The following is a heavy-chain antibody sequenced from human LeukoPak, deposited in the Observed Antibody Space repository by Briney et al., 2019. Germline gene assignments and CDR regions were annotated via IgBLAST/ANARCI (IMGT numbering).Heavy chain of an antibody. CDR1: GLTFAGYA. D-gene: IGHD3-10*01. CDR3: AKEEGSSRSHHPWDPFDI. Sequence: PGGSLRLSCAASGLTFAGYAVTWVRQGPGKGLEWVSTISGSGSSTYYADSVKGRFTISRDNSKNTLYLQMNSLRAEDTAVYYCAKEEGSSRSHHPWDPFDIWGQGTMVTVSS. V-gene: IGHV3-23*01. J-gene: IGHJ3*02. CDR2: ISGSGSST.